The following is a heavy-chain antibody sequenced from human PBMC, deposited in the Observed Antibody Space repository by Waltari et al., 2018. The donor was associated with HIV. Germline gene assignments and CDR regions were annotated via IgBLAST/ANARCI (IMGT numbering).Heavy chain of an antibody. D-gene: IGHD6-6*01. CDR3: AKEDFEYGSSSHLGY. CDR2: ISYDGRNK. V-gene: IGHV3-30*18. CDR1: GFTLRDYG. Sequence: QVPLLESGGGVVQPGRSLRHSCDVSGFTLRDYGFHWVRQAPGRGLEWVALISYDGRNKYYAESVKGRFTLSRDNAKNTLFLQMNSLRAEDTAVYYCAKEDFEYGSSSHLGYWGQGTLVTVSS. J-gene: IGHJ4*02.